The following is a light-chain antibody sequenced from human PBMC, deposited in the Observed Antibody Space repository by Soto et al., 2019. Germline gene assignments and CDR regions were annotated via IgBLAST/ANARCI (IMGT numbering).Light chain of an antibody. V-gene: IGKV3-15*01. CDR1: QSVSTN. CDR2: DAS. J-gene: IGKJ2*01. Sequence: EIVMTQSPATLSVSPGERATLSCRASQSVSTNLAWYQQKPGQAPRLLIYDASTRATGVPARLNGSGSGTEFTLTISSLQSEDFAVYYCQQYNNWPRAFGQGTKLEIK. CDR3: QQYNNWPRA.